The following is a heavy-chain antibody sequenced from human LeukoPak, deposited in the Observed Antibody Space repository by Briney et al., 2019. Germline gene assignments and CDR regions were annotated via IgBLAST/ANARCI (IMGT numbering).Heavy chain of an antibody. V-gene: IGHV4-4*07. CDR2: IYNSGNT. D-gene: IGHD3-16*01. CDR3: ARHLTNAYYDMIWFDP. Sequence: PSETLSLTCTVSGGSIGTNYWSWIRQPAGKGLEWIGRIYNSGNTNYSPSLESRVTMPADTSKNRFSLKLSSVTAADTAVYYCARHLTNAYYDMIWFDPWGQGTLVTVSS. CDR1: GGSIGTNY. J-gene: IGHJ5*02.